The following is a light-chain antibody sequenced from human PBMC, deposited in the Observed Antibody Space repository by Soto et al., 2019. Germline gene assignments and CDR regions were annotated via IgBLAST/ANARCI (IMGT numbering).Light chain of an antibody. CDR2: GAS. CDR3: QQYGGSPPIT. CDR1: QSVSSRY. Sequence: EIVLTQSPGTLSLSPGERATLSCRASQSVSSRYLTWYQQKPGQAPRLLIYGASSRATGIPDRFSGSGSGTDFTLTISRLEPEDFAVYSCQQYGGSPPITFGQRTRLEIK. J-gene: IGKJ5*01. V-gene: IGKV3-20*01.